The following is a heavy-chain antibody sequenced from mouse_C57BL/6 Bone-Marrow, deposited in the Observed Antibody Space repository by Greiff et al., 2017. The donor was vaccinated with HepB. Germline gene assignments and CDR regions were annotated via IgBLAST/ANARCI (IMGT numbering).Heavy chain of an antibody. CDR1: GYSITSGYD. D-gene: IGHD2-2*01. J-gene: IGHJ3*01. Sequence: DVKLVESGPGMVKPSQSLSLTCTVTGYSITSGYDWHWIRHFPGNKLEWMGYISYSGSTNYNPSLKSRISITHDTSKNHFFLKLNSVTTEDTATYYCARGGYGYPFAYWGQGTLVTVSA. V-gene: IGHV3-1*01. CDR2: ISYSGST. CDR3: ARGGYGYPFAY.